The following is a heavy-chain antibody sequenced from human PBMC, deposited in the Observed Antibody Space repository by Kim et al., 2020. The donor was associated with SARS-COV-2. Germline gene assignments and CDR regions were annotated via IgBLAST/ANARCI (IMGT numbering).Heavy chain of an antibody. J-gene: IGHJ4*02. Sequence: SETLSLTCAVYGGSFSGYYWSWIRQPPGKGLEWIGEINHSGSTNYNPSLKSRVTISVDTSKNQFSLKLSSVTAADTAVYYCARDGGGATTHDYWGQGTLV. D-gene: IGHD1-26*01. CDR1: GGSFSGYY. CDR3: ARDGGGATTHDY. CDR2: INHSGST. V-gene: IGHV4-34*01.